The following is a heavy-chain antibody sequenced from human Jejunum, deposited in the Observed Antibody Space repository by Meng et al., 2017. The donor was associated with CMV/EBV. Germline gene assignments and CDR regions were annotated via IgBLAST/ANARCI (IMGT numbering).Heavy chain of an antibody. CDR2: ISGSGDGT. J-gene: IGHJ6*02. V-gene: IGHV3-23*01. D-gene: IGHD1-1*01. Sequence: RTYAINWVRQAPGKGLEGVSAISGSGDGTYYADSVKGRFTISRDNFKDTVFLQMSSLRAEDTAIYYCALTYTTGTYFYYYGLDVWGQGTTVTVSS. CDR3: ALTYTTGTYFYYYGLDV. CDR1: RTYA.